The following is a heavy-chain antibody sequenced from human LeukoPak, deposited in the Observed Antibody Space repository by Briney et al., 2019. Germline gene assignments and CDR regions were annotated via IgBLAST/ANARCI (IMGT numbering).Heavy chain of an antibody. J-gene: IGHJ6*03. CDR1: GFPFSSYE. CDR2: INSSGSTI. CDR3: ARAGTRQLLWFGELSGYYYYMDV. V-gene: IGHV3-48*03. D-gene: IGHD3-10*01. Sequence: GSLRLSFAASGFPFSSYEMNWVRPAPGKGLEWVSYINSSGSTIYYADSVKGRFTISRDNAKNSLYLQMNSLRAEDTAVYYCARAGTRQLLWFGELSGYYYYMDVWGKGTTVTISS.